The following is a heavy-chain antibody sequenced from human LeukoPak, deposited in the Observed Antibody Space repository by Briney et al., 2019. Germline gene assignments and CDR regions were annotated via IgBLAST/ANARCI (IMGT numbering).Heavy chain of an antibody. CDR1: GGSFSGYY. V-gene: IGHV4-34*01. Sequence: SETLSLTCAVYGGSFSGYYWSWIRQPPGKGLEWIGEINHSGSTNYNPSLKSRVTISVDTSKNQFSLKLSSVTAADTAVYYCASSILTSTVTTRDVGAFDIWGQGTMVTVSS. CDR2: INHSGST. D-gene: IGHD4-17*01. J-gene: IGHJ3*02. CDR3: ASSILTSTVTTRDVGAFDI.